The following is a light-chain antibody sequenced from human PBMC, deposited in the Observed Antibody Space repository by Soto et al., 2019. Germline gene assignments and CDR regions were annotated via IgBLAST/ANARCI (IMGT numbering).Light chain of an antibody. CDR3: QQYGSSLFT. J-gene: IGKJ3*01. CDR1: QSVSSKY. Sequence: DIVLTQSPGTLSLSPGESATLSCRASQSVSSKYLAWYQQKPGQPPRVLIYGTSIRATGIPERFSGGGSGTDFTLTIPRLEPEDFAVYYCQQYGSSLFTFGPGTKVDFK. CDR2: GTS. V-gene: IGKV3-20*01.